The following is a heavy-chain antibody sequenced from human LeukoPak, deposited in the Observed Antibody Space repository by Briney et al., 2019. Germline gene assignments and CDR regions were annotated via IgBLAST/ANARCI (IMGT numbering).Heavy chain of an antibody. Sequence: SETLSLTCTVSGGSISSGSYYWSWIRQPAGKGLEWIGRIYTSGSTNYNPSLKSRVTISVDTSKNQFSLKLSSVTAADTALYYCARQVQYSSGWWPFDYWGQGTLVTVSS. CDR3: ARQVQYSSGWWPFDY. J-gene: IGHJ4*02. D-gene: IGHD6-19*01. CDR2: IYTSGST. CDR1: GGSISSGSYY. V-gene: IGHV4-61*02.